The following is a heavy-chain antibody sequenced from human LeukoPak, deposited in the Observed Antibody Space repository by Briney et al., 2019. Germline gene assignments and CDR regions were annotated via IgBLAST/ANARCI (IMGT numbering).Heavy chain of an antibody. CDR3: ARGNLGSSWSVGWFDP. J-gene: IGHJ5*02. V-gene: IGHV3-21*01. CDR2: ISSGTTHI. CDR1: GFTFSTYT. D-gene: IGHD6-13*01. Sequence: GGSLRLSCTASGFTFSTYTMNWVRQAPGKGLEWVSSISSGTTHIYYADSMKGRFTIFRDNAKNSLYLQMNSLRTEDTALYYCARGNLGSSWSVGWFDPWGQGTLVTVSS.